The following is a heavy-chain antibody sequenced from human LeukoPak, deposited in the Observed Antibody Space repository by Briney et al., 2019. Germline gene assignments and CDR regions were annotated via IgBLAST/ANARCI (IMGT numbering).Heavy chain of an antibody. Sequence: ASVKVSCKASGYTFTGYYMHWVRPAPGQGLEWMGWINPNSGGTNYAQKFQGRVTMTRDTSISTAYMELSRLRSDDTAVYYCARVYYDSSGYDYWGQGTLVTVSS. V-gene: IGHV1-2*02. CDR2: INPNSGGT. CDR1: GYTFTGYY. J-gene: IGHJ4*02. CDR3: ARVYYDSSGYDY. D-gene: IGHD3-22*01.